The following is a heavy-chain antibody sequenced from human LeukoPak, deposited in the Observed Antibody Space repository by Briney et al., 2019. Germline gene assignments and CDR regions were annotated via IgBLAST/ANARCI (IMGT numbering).Heavy chain of an antibody. CDR3: ARAPSGYDPFDY. Sequence: SETLSLTCAVSGASISSYYWSWIRQPPGKGLEWIGYIYYSGSTNYNPSLKGRVTMSVDTSKNQFSLRLNSVTAADTAIYYCARAPSGYDPFDYWGQGTLVTVSS. V-gene: IGHV4-59*12. CDR2: IYYSGST. D-gene: IGHD5-12*01. CDR1: GASISSYY. J-gene: IGHJ4*02.